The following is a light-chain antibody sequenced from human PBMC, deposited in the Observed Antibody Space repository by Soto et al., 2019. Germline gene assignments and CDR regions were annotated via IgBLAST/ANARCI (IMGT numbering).Light chain of an antibody. V-gene: IGKV1-39*01. CDR1: QTISNS. J-gene: IGKJ3*01. CDR3: HQSYTSPRN. CDR2: AAS. Sequence: DIQMTQSPSSLSASVGDGVTITCRASQTISNSLSWYQQKPGKAPKLLIYAASSLQSGVPSRFTGSGSGTDFTLIISSLQPEDFATYYCHQSYTSPRNFGPGTKVGIK.